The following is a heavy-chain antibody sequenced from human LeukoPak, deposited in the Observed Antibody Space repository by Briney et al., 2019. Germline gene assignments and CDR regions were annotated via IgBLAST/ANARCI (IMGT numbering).Heavy chain of an antibody. J-gene: IGHJ4*02. CDR2: IYYSGST. D-gene: IGHD5-24*01. Sequence: SETLSLTCAVYGGSFSGYYWSWIRQPPGKGLEWIGYIYYSGSTNYNPSLKSRVTISVDTSKNQFSLKLSSVTAADTAVYYCARGGRWLLDYWGQGTLVTVSS. V-gene: IGHV4-59*08. CDR3: ARGGRWLLDY. CDR1: GGSFSGYY.